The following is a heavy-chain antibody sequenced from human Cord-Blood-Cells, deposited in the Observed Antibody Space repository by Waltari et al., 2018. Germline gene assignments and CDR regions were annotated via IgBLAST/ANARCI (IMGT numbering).Heavy chain of an antibody. V-gene: IGHV5-51*01. D-gene: IGHD3-3*01. CDR3: ARLSSYYDFWSGYYYFDY. CDR2: IYPGDSDT. Sequence: EVQLVQSGAEVKKPGESLKISCKGSGYSFTSYWIGWVRQMPGKGLEWMGIIYPGDSDTRYSPSFQGQVTISADKSISTAYLQWSSLKASDTAMYYCARLSSYYDFWSGYYYFDYWGQGTLVTVSS. J-gene: IGHJ4*02. CDR1: GYSFTSYW.